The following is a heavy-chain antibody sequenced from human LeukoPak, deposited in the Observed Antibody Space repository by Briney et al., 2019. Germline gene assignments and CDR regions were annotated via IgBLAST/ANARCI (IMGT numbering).Heavy chain of an antibody. CDR2: INPNSGGT. J-gene: IGHJ4*02. CDR1: GYTFTGYY. V-gene: IGHV1-2*02. Sequence: GASVKVSCKASGYTFTGYYMHWVRQAPGQGLEWMGWINPNSGGTNYAQKLQGSVTMTTDTSTSTAYMELRSLRSDDTAVYYCARDQVQYYYDSSGYYVRFDYWGQGTLVTVSS. CDR3: ARDQVQYYYDSSGYYVRFDY. D-gene: IGHD3-22*01.